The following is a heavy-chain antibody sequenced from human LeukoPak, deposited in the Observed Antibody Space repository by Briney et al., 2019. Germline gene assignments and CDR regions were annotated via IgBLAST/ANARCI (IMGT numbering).Heavy chain of an antibody. D-gene: IGHD2-2*01. Sequence: SVKVSCKASGGTFSSYAISWVRQAPGQGLEWMGGIIPIFGTANYAQKFQGRVTIAADESTSTAYMELSSLRSEDTAVYYCVRLGSTSPGNWYKLFDQWGQGTLVTVSS. CDR2: IIPIFGTA. J-gene: IGHJ4*02. V-gene: IGHV1-69*13. CDR1: GGTFSSYA. CDR3: VRLGSTSPGNWYKLFDQ.